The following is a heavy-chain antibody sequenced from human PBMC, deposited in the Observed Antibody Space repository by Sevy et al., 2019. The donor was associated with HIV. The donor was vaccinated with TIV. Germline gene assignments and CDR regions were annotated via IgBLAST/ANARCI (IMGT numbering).Heavy chain of an antibody. CDR2: ITTSSSTI. J-gene: IGHJ6*04. V-gene: IGHV3-48*01. CDR3: ARDLSGTIVSVGFPQKDRSYMDV. D-gene: IGHD1-7*01. Sequence: GGSLRLSCAASGFTFSSYSMNWVRQAPGKGLEWISYITTSSSTIYYADSVKGRFTISRDNAKNSLFLQMNRLRAEDTAVYYCARDLSGTIVSVGFPQKDRSYMDVWGKGTTVTVSS. CDR1: GFTFSSYS.